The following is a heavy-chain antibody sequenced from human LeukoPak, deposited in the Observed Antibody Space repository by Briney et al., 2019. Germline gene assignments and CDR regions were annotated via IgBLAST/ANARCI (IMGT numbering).Heavy chain of an antibody. CDR1: GFTFSSYA. D-gene: IGHD3-22*01. CDR3: ARTLVVVMYYGIDV. Sequence: GRSLRLSCAASGFTFSSYAMHWVRQAPGKGLEWVAVISYDGSNKYYADSVKGRFTISRDNSKNTLYLQMNSLRAEDTAVYYCARTLVVVMYYGIDVWGQGTTVTVSS. J-gene: IGHJ6*02. V-gene: IGHV3-30*04. CDR2: ISYDGSNK.